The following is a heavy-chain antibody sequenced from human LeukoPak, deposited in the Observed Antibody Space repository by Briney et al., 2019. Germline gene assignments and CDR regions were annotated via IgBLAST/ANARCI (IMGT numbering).Heavy chain of an antibody. V-gene: IGHV4-59*08. J-gene: IGHJ4*02. CDR1: GGSISSYY. D-gene: IGHD5-18*01. Sequence: PSETLSLTCTVSGGSISSYYWSWIRQPPGKGLEWIGYIYYSGSTNYNPSLKSRVTISVDTSKNQFSLKLSSVTAADTAVYYCARRKVDTAMGHFDYWGQGTLVTVSS. CDR3: ARRKVDTAMGHFDY. CDR2: IYYSGST.